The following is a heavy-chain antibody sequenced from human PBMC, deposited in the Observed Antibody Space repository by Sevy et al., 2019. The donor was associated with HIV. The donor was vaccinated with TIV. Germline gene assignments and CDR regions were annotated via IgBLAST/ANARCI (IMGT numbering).Heavy chain of an antibody. V-gene: IGHV4-31*03. CDR3: ARAVRTYGDYVSYFDY. CDR1: GGSISSGGYY. Sequence: SETLSLTCTVSGGSISSGGYYWSWIRQHPGKGLEWIGYIYYSGSTYYNPSLKSRVTISVDTSKNQSSLKLSSVTAADTAVYYCARAVRTYGDYVSYFDYWGQGTLVTVSS. D-gene: IGHD4-17*01. J-gene: IGHJ4*02. CDR2: IYYSGST.